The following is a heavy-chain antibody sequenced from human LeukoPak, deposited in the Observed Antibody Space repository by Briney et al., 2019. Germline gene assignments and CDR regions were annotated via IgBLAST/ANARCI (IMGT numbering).Heavy chain of an antibody. CDR1: GGSFSGYY. V-gene: IGHV4-34*01. J-gene: IGHJ3*02. Sequence: PSETLSLTCAVYGGSFSGYYWSWIRQPPGKGLEWIGEINHSGSTNYNPSLKSRVTISVDTSKNQFSLKLSSVTAADTAVYYCARVGPIVATIDDAFDIWGQGTMVTVSS. CDR2: INHSGST. D-gene: IGHD5-12*01. CDR3: ARVGPIVATIDDAFDI.